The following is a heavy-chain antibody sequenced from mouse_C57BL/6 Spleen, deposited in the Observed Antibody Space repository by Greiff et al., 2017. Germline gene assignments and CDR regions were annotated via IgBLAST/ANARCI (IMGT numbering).Heavy chain of an antibody. CDR3: ARLGYYDGREYFDY. J-gene: IGHJ2*01. Sequence: VKLMESGAELARPGASVKLSCKASGYTFTSYGISWVKQRTGQGLEWIGEIYPRSGNTYYNEKFKGKATLTADKSSSTAYMELRSLTSEDSAVYFCARLGYYDGREYFDYWGQGTTLTVSS. D-gene: IGHD1-1*01. CDR1: GYTFTSYG. V-gene: IGHV1-81*01. CDR2: IYPRSGNT.